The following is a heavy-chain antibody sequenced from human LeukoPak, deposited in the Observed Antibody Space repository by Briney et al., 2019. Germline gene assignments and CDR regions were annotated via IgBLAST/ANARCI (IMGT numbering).Heavy chain of an antibody. D-gene: IGHD5-12*01. CDR2: ISSSSSYI. CDR3: ALGEWLRPFDY. Sequence: PGGSLRLSCAASGFTFSSYWMSGVRQAPGKGLEWVSSISSSSSYIYYADSVKGRFTISRDNAKNSLYLQMNSLRAEDTAVYYCALGEWLRPFDYWGQGTLVTVSS. CDR1: GFTFSSYW. V-gene: IGHV3-21*01. J-gene: IGHJ4*02.